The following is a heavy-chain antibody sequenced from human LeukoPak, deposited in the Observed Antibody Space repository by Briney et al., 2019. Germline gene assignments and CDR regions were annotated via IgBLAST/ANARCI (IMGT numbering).Heavy chain of an antibody. CDR2: INPNSGGT. J-gene: IGHJ3*02. CDR3: ASTTGFVVYAFDI. V-gene: IGHV1-2*02. D-gene: IGHD2-15*01. Sequence: ASVTVSCKASGYTFTGYYMHWVRQAPGQGLEWMGWINPNSGGTNYAQKFQGRVTMTRDTSISTAYMELSRLRSDDTAVYYCASTTGFVVYAFDIWGQGTMVTVSS. CDR1: GYTFTGYY.